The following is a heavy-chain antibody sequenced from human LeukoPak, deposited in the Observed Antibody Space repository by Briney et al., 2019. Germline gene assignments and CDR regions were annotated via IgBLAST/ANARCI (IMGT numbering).Heavy chain of an antibody. J-gene: IGHJ4*02. Sequence: PSETLSLTCIVSGDSINDINYYWGWIRQPPGKGLEWIGSIYYSGSTYYNPSLKSRVAIAVDTSKNQFSLKLSSVTAADTAVYYCATHGTVGYDEVDYWGQGTLVTVSS. V-gene: IGHV4-39*01. CDR1: GDSINDINYY. CDR3: ATHGTVGYDEVDY. D-gene: IGHD5-12*01. CDR2: IYYSGST.